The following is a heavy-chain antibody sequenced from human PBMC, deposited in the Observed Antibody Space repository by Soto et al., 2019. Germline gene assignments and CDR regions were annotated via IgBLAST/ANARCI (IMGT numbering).Heavy chain of an antibody. CDR1: GGSISSYY. Sequence: SETLSLTCTVSGGSISSYYWSWIRQPPGKGLEWIGYIYYSGSTNYNPSLKSRVTISVDTSKNQFSLKLSSVTAADTAVYYCARGYYDSSGYYSDYWSQGTLVTVSS. V-gene: IGHV4-59*01. CDR2: IYYSGST. J-gene: IGHJ4*02. CDR3: ARGYYDSSGYYSDY. D-gene: IGHD3-22*01.